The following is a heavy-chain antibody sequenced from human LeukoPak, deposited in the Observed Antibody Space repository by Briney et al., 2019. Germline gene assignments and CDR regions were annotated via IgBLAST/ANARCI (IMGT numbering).Heavy chain of an antibody. CDR1: GGSFSGYY. V-gene: IGHV4-59*01. J-gene: IGHJ4*02. D-gene: IGHD6-13*01. CDR3: ARDRKLGMFDY. Sequence: SETLSLTCAVYGGSFSGYYWSWIRQPPGKGLEWIGYIYYSGSTNYNPSLKSRVTISVDTSKNQFSLKLSSVTAADTAVYYCARDRKLGMFDYWGQGTLVTVSS. CDR2: IYYSGST.